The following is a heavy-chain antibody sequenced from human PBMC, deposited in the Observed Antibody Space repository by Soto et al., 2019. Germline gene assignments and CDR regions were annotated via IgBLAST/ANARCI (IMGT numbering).Heavy chain of an antibody. CDR3: VRLVTFGGDADC. CDR1: GDSVSGGSFY. Sequence: QVQLQESGPGLVKPSETLSLTCTVSGDSVSGGSFYWTWIRQPPGKGLEWIGYIYYSGSTNYNPSLKGRVSMSVDTSKNQFSLNLMSVTAADTAIYYCVRLVTFGGDADCWGQGIPVAVS. CDR2: IYYSGST. J-gene: IGHJ4*02. D-gene: IGHD2-21*02. V-gene: IGHV4-61*01.